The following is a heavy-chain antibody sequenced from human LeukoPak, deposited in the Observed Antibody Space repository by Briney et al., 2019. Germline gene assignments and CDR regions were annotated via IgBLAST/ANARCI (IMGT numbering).Heavy chain of an antibody. V-gene: IGHV3-30*02. CDR1: GFTFSSYG. CDR2: IRYDGSNK. Sequence: GGSLRLSCAASGFTFSSYGMHWVRQAPGKGLEWVAFIRYDGSNKYYADSVKGRFTISRDNSKNTLYLQMNSLRAEDTAVYYCASTTVTTFGYYYYYMDVWGKGTTVTVSS. CDR3: ASTTVTTFGYYYYYMDV. J-gene: IGHJ6*03. D-gene: IGHD4-11*01.